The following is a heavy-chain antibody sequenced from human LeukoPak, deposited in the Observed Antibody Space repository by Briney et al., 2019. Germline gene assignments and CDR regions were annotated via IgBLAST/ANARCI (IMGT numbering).Heavy chain of an antibody. CDR3: AKDNYEGIFAS. V-gene: IGHV3-23*01. J-gene: IGHJ4*02. Sequence: PGGSLRLSCAASGFTFSAYGMSWVRQAPGKGLEWISHISDTVRDTWYANSVKRRFIISRDNSKDTVYLQMTSLRPGDAALYFCAKDNYEGIFASGGQGTLVTVSS. D-gene: IGHD1-7*01. CDR2: ISDTVRDT. CDR1: GFTFSAYG.